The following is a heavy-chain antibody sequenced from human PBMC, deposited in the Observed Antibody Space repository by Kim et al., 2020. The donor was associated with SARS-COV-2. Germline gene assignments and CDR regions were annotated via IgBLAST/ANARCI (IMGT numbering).Heavy chain of an antibody. D-gene: IGHD1-7*01. CDR3: ARASDWNYVVAFDI. Sequence: AQKFQGRVTITADESTSTAYMELSSLRSEDTAVYYCARASDWNYVVAFDIWGQGTMVTVSS. J-gene: IGHJ3*02. V-gene: IGHV1-69*01.